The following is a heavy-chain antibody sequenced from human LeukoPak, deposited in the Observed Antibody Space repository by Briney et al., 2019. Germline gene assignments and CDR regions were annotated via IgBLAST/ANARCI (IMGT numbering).Heavy chain of an antibody. CDR3: ARDLGQYYDTSDNWFDP. V-gene: IGHV3-74*01. J-gene: IGHJ5*02. Sequence: GGSLRLSCAASGFTFSNYWMHWVRQAPGKGLVRVSRINGDGINTSYADSVKGRFTISRDNAKNTLNLQMNSLRAEDTAVYYCARDLGQYYDTSDNWFDPWGQGTLVTVSS. CDR2: INGDGINT. D-gene: IGHD3-22*01. CDR1: GFTFSNYW.